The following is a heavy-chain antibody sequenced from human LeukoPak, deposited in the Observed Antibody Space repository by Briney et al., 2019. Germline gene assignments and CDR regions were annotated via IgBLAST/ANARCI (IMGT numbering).Heavy chain of an antibody. D-gene: IGHD3-22*01. CDR1: GGSLSGYY. Sequence: SETLSLTCTVSGGSLSGYYWSWIRQPAGKGLEWMGGIYTSGSTSYNPSLRNRVSISVAKSTNQFSLILSALTAPDTAVYYCARVPDYTSSSGYFKYWGQGTLVTVSS. CDR2: IYTSGST. V-gene: IGHV4-4*07. J-gene: IGHJ4*02. CDR3: ARVPDYTSSSGYFKY.